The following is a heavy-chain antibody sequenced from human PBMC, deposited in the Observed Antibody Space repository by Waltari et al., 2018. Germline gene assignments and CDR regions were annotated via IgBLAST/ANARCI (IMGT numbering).Heavy chain of an antibody. CDR3: ARKRAANTDFFQH. J-gene: IGHJ1*01. D-gene: IGHD2-15*01. CDR1: GYNFASYP. V-gene: IGHV1-3*04. Sequence: QVQLVQSGAEVKKPGASVKVSCKASGYNFASYPMHWVRQAPGQRPEWMGWINTVKGNTKYAEKFQGRVTMTRDTSATTVYMELSSLKAEDTAVYFCARKRAANTDFFQHWGQGTLVIVSS. CDR2: INTVKGNT.